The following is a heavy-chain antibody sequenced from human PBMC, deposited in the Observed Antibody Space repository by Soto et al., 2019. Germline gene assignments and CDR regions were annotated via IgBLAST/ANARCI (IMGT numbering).Heavy chain of an antibody. CDR1: GGSLSSSSW. J-gene: IGHJ4*02. CDR2: INHSGIT. Sequence: SETLSLTCAVSGGSLSSSSWWSWVRQPPGKTLEWLAEINHSGITNYNPSVESRVSMSVDTSKNQFSLRLYSVTAADTAVYYCVRGPYNYNSRYFDYWGQGTLVTVSS. D-gene: IGHD1-1*01. V-gene: IGHV4-4*02. CDR3: VRGPYNYNSRYFDY.